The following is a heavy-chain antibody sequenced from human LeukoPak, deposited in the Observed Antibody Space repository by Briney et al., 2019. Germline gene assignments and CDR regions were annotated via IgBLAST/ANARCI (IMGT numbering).Heavy chain of an antibody. V-gene: IGHV3-30*03. CDR2: VTHDGNFK. CDR3: AREMRGYYPHY. J-gene: IGHJ4*02. Sequence: PGGSLRLSCEVSGLPFSSSWMHWVRQAPGKGLEWVAIVTHDGNFKSYADSVKGRFTITRDESKNTLSLQMDGLRAEDTALYYCAREMRGYYPHYWGQGTLVTVSS. CDR1: GLPFSSSW. D-gene: IGHD3-3*01.